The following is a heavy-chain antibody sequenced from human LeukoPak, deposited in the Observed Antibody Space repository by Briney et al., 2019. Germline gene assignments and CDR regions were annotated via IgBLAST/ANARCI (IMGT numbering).Heavy chain of an antibody. CDR2: IWYDGSNK. CDR1: GFTFSSSW. CDR3: ARDCDGENYFDY. Sequence: PGGSLRLSCAASGFTFSSSWMTWVRQAPGKGLEWVAVIWYDGSNKYYADSVKGRFTISRDNSKNTLYLQMNSLRAEDTAVYYCARDCDGENYFDYWGQGTLVTVSS. J-gene: IGHJ4*02. V-gene: IGHV3-33*08. D-gene: IGHD2-21*01.